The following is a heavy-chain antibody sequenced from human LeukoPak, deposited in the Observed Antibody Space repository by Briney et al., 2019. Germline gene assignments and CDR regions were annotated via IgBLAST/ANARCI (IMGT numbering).Heavy chain of an antibody. CDR3: ARATGNPDHSPQEPIDLYFDL. Sequence: GASVKVSCKASGGTFSSYAISWVRQAPGQGLEWMGGIIPIFGAANYAQKFQGRVTITADESTSTAYMELRSLRSEDTAVYYCARATGNPDHSPQEPIDLYFDLWGRGTLVTVSS. J-gene: IGHJ2*01. CDR1: GGTFSSYA. V-gene: IGHV1-69*13. CDR2: IIPIFGAA. D-gene: IGHD1-1*01.